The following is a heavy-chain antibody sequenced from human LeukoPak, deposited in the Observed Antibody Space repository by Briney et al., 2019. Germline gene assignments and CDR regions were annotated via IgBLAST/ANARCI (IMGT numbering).Heavy chain of an antibody. Sequence: SETLSLTCTVSGGSISSSSYYWGWIRQPPGKGLEWIGSIYYSGSTYYNPSLKSRVTISVDTSKNQFSLKLSSVTAADTAVYYCARHGSRFRYFDWLTYFDYWGQGTLVTVSS. CDR1: GGSISSSSYY. V-gene: IGHV4-39*01. J-gene: IGHJ4*02. CDR3: ARHGSRFRYFDWLTYFDY. CDR2: IYYSGST. D-gene: IGHD3-9*01.